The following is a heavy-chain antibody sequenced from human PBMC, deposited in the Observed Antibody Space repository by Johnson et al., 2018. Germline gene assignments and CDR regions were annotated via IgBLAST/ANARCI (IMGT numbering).Heavy chain of an antibody. D-gene: IGHD2-15*01. Sequence: VQSGRSLRLSCVGSGFTVGDYALHWVRLGPGEGLERVSGIRWNSVSVGYAESVKGRFTISLDNAKNSLYLQISSPRVGDTALYYCVKERSGNAPLFDYWGQGTLVTVSS. CDR3: VKERSGNAPLFDY. J-gene: IGHJ4*02. CDR2: IRWNSVSV. CDR1: GFTVGDYA. V-gene: IGHV3-9*01.